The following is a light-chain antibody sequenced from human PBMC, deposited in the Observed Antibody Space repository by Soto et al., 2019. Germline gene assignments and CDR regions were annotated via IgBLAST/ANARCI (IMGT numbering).Light chain of an antibody. CDR1: SSDVRAYNY. V-gene: IGLV2-14*01. CDR3: SSFTSSNTGV. CDR2: EVS. Sequence: QSALTQPASVSGSPGQSITISCTGTSSDVRAYNYVSWYQQHPGKAPKLMIYEVSNRASGVSNRFSGSKSGNTASLIISGLQAEDEADYYCSSFTSSNTGVFGGGTKVTVL. J-gene: IGLJ3*02.